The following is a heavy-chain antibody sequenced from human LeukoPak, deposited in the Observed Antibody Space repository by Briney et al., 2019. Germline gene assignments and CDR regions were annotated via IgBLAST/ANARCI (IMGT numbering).Heavy chain of an antibody. D-gene: IGHD2-15*01. Sequence: GGSLRLSCAASGFTFSSSAMSWVRQAPGKGLEWVSAISNNGGYTYYADSVQGRFTISRDNSKSTLCLRMNSLRAEDTAVYYCAKQLGYCSDGSCYFPYWGQGTLVTVSS. J-gene: IGHJ4*02. CDR1: GFTFSSSA. CDR3: AKQLGYCSDGSCYFPY. CDR2: ISNNGGYT. V-gene: IGHV3-23*01.